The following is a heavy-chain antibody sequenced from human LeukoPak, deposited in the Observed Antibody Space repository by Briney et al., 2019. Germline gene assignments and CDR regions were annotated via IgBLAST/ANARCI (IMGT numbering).Heavy chain of an antibody. Sequence: ELFSFISASPSHIYYAHSFKARLTLSRDKGKNSLYRQMQSLRGEDTAVYYCAKEWSAFDIWGQGTMVTVSS. CDR2: ISASPSHI. J-gene: IGHJ3*02. CDR3: AKEWSAFDI. D-gene: IGHD2-15*01. V-gene: IGHV3-11*04.